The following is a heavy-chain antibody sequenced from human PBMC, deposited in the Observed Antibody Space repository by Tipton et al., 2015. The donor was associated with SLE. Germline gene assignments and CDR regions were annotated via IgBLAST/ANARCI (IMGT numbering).Heavy chain of an antibody. CDR2: IRYKTYGGTP. CDR1: GFTFGDYA. CDR3: ARAIAPGSSRISDY. Sequence: SLRLSCTASGFTFGDYAMHWVRQAPGKGLEWVGFIRYKTYGGTPEYAASVKGRFTISRDNARNTLYLQMNSLRAEDSALYFCARAIAPGSSRISDYWGQGTLVSVSS. J-gene: IGHJ4*02. V-gene: IGHV3-49*04. D-gene: IGHD6-13*01.